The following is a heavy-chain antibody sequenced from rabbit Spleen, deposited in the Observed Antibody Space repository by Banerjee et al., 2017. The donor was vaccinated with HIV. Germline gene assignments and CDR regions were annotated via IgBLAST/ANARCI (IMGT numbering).Heavy chain of an antibody. D-gene: IGHD1-1*01. V-gene: IGHV1S40*01. Sequence: QAKQESCGAMVESRGSLALRGGKAGGSFWWDYYICWVRQAPGKGLEWIVCIDTGSSGFTYYASSAKGRFTISKSSSTTVTSPMVTLKAADTATEFCARDTSSSFSSYGFDLWGPGTLVTVS. CDR2: IDTGSSGFT. CDR1: GGSFWWDYY. J-gene: IGHJ6*01. CDR3: ARDTSSSFSSYGFDL.